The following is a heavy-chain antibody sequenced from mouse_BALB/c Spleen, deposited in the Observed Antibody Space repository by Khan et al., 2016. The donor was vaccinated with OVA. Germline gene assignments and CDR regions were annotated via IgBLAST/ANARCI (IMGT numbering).Heavy chain of an antibody. J-gene: IGHJ2*01. CDR3: ARIYWGDFDY. Sequence: VQLKESGPGLVKPSQSLSLTCTVTGYSITTDYAWNWIRQFPGNKLEWMGYISYSGNTKYNPSLKSRISITRDKSKNQFFLQWKSVTTEDTARYYCARIYWGDFDYWGQGTTLTVSS. D-gene: IGHD1-1*01. V-gene: IGHV3-2*02. CDR1: GYSITTDYA. CDR2: ISYSGNT.